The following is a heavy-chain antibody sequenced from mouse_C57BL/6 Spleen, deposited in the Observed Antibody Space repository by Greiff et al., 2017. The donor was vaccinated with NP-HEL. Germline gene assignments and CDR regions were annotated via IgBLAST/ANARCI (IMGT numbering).Heavy chain of an antibody. V-gene: IGHV1-53*01. CDR3: AREGYYYGSSDRYFDV. J-gene: IGHJ1*03. D-gene: IGHD1-1*01. CDR2: INPSNGGT. CDR1: GYTFTSYW. Sequence: VQLQQPGTELVKPGASVKLSCKASGYTFTSYWMHWVKQRPGQGLEWIGNINPSNGGTNYNEKFKSKATLTVDKSSSTAYMQLSSLTSEDSAVYYCAREGYYYGSSDRYFDVWGTGTTVTVSS.